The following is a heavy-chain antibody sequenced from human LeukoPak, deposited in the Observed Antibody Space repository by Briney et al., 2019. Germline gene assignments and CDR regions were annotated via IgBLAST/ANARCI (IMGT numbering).Heavy chain of an antibody. Sequence: GESLKISCKCCGYSLTNYLIRGVRQMPGKGLEWMGIIYPGDSDTRYSPSFQGQVTISADKSISTAYLQWSALKASDTAMYYCATREYWQLLVPWASDYWGQGTLVTVSS. J-gene: IGHJ4*02. CDR1: GYSLTNYL. D-gene: IGHD6-19*01. CDR2: IYPGDSDT. CDR3: ATREYWQLLVPWASDY. V-gene: IGHV5-51*01.